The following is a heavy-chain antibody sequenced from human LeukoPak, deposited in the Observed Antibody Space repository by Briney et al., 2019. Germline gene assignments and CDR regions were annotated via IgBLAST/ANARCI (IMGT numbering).Heavy chain of an antibody. Sequence: ASVKVSCKASGYTFTSYDINWVRQATGQGLEWMGWMNPNSGNTGYAQKFQGRVTMTRNTSISTAYMELSSLRSEDTAVYYCASHERLNYDFWSDGLPRDYWGQGTLVTVSS. D-gene: IGHD3-3*01. CDR1: GYTFTSYD. CDR2: MNPNSGNT. J-gene: IGHJ4*02. V-gene: IGHV1-8*01. CDR3: ASHERLNYDFWSDGLPRDY.